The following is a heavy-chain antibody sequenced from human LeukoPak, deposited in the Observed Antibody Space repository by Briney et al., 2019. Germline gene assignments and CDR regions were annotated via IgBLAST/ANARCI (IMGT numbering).Heavy chain of an antibody. CDR3: ARGVVAGTTVDF. CDR1: GHSINSPHSY. CDR2: IFRDGTP. Sequence: SDTLSLPCTVSGHSINSPHSYCGWIRQPPGKGLERIGSIFRDGTPYYSPSLKSQVTVSVDTSLNLFSLSLMSMTAAETAAYYCARGVVAGTTVDFWGQGNLVTVSS. J-gene: IGHJ4*02. D-gene: IGHD6-19*01. V-gene: IGHV4-39*01.